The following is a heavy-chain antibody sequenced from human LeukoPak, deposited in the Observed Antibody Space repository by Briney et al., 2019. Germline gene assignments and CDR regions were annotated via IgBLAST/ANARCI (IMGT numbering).Heavy chain of an antibody. D-gene: IGHD5-18*01. CDR1: GFTFSSYA. CDR3: VKAGWTQLWLLHY. CDR2: ISSNGGSA. Sequence: GGSLRLSCSASGFTFSSYAMHWVRQAPGKGLEYVSAISSNGGSAYYADSVKDRFTISRDNSKNTLYLQMSSLRAEDTAVYYCVKAGWTQLWLLHYWGQGTLVTVSS. J-gene: IGHJ4*02. V-gene: IGHV3-64D*09.